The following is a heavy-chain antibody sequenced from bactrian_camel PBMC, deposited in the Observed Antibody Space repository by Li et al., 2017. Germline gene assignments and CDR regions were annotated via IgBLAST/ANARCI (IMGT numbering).Heavy chain of an antibody. D-gene: IGHD3*01. Sequence: VQLVESGGGSVQAGGSLRLSCAASAYTADRRSMGWFRQAPGKEREGVACIGLDGSTTYADSVQGRFTISRDNAENTLYLYLQMNGLKPEDTAMYYCVQDPGASRCYGGAWTAATLGLFWGQGTQVTV. CDR3: VQDPGASRCYGGAWTAATLGLF. CDR1: AYTADRRS. V-gene: IGHV3S55*01. J-gene: IGHJ4*01. CDR2: IGLDGST.